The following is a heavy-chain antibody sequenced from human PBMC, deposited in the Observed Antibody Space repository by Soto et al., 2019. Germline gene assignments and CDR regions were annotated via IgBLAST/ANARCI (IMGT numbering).Heavy chain of an antibody. Sequence: PSETLSLTCAVSGGSISSSNWWSWVRQPPGKGLEWIGEIYHSGSTNYNPSLKSRVTISVDKSKNQFSLKLSSVTAADTAVYYCARGEQSGYYYHYFDYWGQGTLVTVSS. CDR3: ARGEQSGYYYHYFDY. CDR1: GGSISSSNW. V-gene: IGHV4-4*02. CDR2: IYHSGST. J-gene: IGHJ4*02. D-gene: IGHD3-22*01.